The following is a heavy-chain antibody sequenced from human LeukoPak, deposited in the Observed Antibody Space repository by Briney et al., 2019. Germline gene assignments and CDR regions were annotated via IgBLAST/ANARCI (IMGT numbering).Heavy chain of an antibody. Sequence: PSETLSLTCAVYGGSFRGYYWSWIRQPPGKGLEWIGEINHSGSTNYNPSLESRVTISVDTSRNQISLKWSSVTAADTAVYYCARGHGSRGSEGILDYWGQGTLVTVSS. D-gene: IGHD5-12*01. V-gene: IGHV4-34*01. CDR1: GGSFRGYY. CDR3: ARGHGSRGSEGILDY. CDR2: INHSGST. J-gene: IGHJ4*02.